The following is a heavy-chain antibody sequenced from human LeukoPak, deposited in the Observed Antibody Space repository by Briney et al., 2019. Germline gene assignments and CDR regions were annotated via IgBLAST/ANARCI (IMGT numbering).Heavy chain of an antibody. D-gene: IGHD3-3*02. Sequence: GASVKVSCTASGYTFTSYYMHWVRQAPGQGLEWMGIINPSGGSTSYAQKFQGRVTMTRDTSTSTVYMELSSLRSEDTAVYYCARARIFGVALDPWGQGTLVTVSS. CDR3: ARARIFGVALDP. V-gene: IGHV1-46*01. CDR2: INPSGGST. J-gene: IGHJ5*02. CDR1: GYTFTSYY.